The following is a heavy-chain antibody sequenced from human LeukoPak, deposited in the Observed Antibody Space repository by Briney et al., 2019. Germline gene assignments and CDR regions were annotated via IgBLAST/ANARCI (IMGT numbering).Heavy chain of an antibody. J-gene: IGHJ4*02. CDR2: ISGSGGST. D-gene: IGHD6-19*01. CDR1: GFTFSSYA. Sequence: GGSLRLSCAASGFTFSSYAMSWVRQAPGKGLEWVSAISGSGGSTYYADSVKGRFTISRDNSKNTLYLQMNSLRAEDTAVYYCAKTALAVAGIVPVESELDYWGQRTLVTVSS. V-gene: IGHV3-23*01. CDR3: AKTALAVAGIVPVESELDY.